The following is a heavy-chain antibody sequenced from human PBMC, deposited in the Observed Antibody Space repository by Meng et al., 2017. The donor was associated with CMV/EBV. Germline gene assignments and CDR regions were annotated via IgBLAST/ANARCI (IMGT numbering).Heavy chain of an antibody. CDR2: RSYDGSNK. J-gene: IGHJ1*01. Sequence: YAMHWVRQAAGKGLGWVAGRSYDGSNKYYADSVKGRFTISRDKSKNTLYLQMNSRRAEDTAVYYCARSGGGGYCSSTSCYGAEDGKNGGQGTLVTVSS. CDR3: ARSGGGGYCSSTSCYGAEDGKN. V-gene: IGHV3-30-3*01. CDR1: YA. D-gene: IGHD2-2*01.